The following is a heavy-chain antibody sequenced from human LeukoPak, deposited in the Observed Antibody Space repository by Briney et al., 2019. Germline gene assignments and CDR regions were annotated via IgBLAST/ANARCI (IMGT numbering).Heavy chain of an antibody. CDR1: GYNFVNYG. CDR3: ARDYKSSCSGATCLYLDY. D-gene: IGHD2-15*01. Sequence: ASVKVSCKTSGYNFVNYGVSWVRQAPGQGLEWMGWISAVNGDANSAHKFRGRLSMTMDTSTSTAYMELRSLRSDDTALYFCARDYKSSCSGATCLYLDYGAQEPLVPVPS. V-gene: IGHV1-18*01. CDR2: ISAVNGDA. J-gene: IGHJ4*01.